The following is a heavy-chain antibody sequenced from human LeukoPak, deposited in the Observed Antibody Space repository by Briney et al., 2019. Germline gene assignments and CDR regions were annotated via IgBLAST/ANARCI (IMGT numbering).Heavy chain of an antibody. CDR1: GFTFDDYT. D-gene: IGHD6-19*01. Sequence: GGSLRLSCAASGFTFDDYTMHWVRQAPGKGLEWVSLISWDGGSTYYADSVKSRFTISRDNSKNSLYLQMNSLRTEDTALYYCAVAGRGYYFDYWGQGTLVTVSS. J-gene: IGHJ4*02. CDR3: AVAGRGYYFDY. CDR2: ISWDGGST. V-gene: IGHV3-43*01.